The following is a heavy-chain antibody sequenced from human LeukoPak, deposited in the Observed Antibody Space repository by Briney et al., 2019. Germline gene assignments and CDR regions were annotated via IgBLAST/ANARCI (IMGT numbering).Heavy chain of an antibody. J-gene: IGHJ4*02. CDR1: GGSISDYH. V-gene: IGHV4-59*01. CDR2: INYSGTT. CDR3: ATTRGGYWASPLYF. Sequence: KPSETLSLTCTVSGGSISDYHCNWLRQAPEKGLEWIGYINYSGTTNYNPSLTSRVTISADTSKTQVSLMVRSVTAADTAVYYCATTRGGYWASPLYFWGQGILVTVSS. D-gene: IGHD5-12*01.